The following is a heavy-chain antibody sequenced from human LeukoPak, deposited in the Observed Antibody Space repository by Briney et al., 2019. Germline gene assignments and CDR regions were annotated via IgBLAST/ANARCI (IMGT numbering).Heavy chain of an antibody. Sequence: SETLSLTCTVSGGSISSGGYYWSWIRQHPGKGLEWIGYIYYSGSTYYNPSLKSRVTISVDTSKNQFSLKLSSVTAADTAVYYCARDPPRGYGLDVWGPGITVTVS. CDR1: GGSISSGGYY. J-gene: IGHJ6*02. CDR2: IYYSGST. V-gene: IGHV4-31*03. CDR3: ARDPPRGYGLDV.